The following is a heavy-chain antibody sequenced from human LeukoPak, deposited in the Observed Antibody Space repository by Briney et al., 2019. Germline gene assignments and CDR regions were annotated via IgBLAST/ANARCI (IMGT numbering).Heavy chain of an antibody. CDR2: ISGSGIVT. V-gene: IGHV3-23*01. CDR1: GFTFAKFA. D-gene: IGHD1-26*01. J-gene: IGHJ3*02. CDR3: AKEVAAGDAFDI. Sequence: GSLRLSCARSGFTFAKFAMSWVRKAPGKGLEWVSTISGSGIVTYYADSVKGRFTISRDNSKNTLYLQMNSLRAEDTAVYYCAKEVAAGDAFDIWGQGTMVTVSS.